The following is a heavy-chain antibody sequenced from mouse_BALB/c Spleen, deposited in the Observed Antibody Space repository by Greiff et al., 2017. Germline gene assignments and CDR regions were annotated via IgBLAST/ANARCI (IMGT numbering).Heavy chain of an antibody. Sequence: QVQLQQPGAELVMPGASVKMSCKASGYTFTDYWMHWVKQRPGQGLEWIGAIDTSDSYTSYNQKFKGKATLTVDESSSTAYMQLSSLTSEDSAVYYCARGGNPYAMDYWGQGTSVTVSS. CDR3: ARGGNPYAMDY. CDR2: IDTSDSYT. J-gene: IGHJ4*01. CDR1: GYTFTDYW. V-gene: IGHV1-69*01.